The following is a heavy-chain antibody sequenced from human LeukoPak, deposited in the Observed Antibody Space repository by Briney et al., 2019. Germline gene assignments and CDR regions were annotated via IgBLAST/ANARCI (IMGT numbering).Heavy chain of an antibody. CDR2: ISSDASTT. Sequence: GALRPSLAAPWFPLSSHLKDLVRPTPGKGLGLVSRISSDASTTNYADSVKGRFTISRDNAKNTLYLQMISLRVEDTAVYYCARETTAPGNYFDSWGQGTLVTVSS. J-gene: IGHJ4*02. D-gene: IGHD4-17*01. V-gene: IGHV3-74*01. CDR3: ARETTAPGNYFDS. CDR1: WFPLSSHL.